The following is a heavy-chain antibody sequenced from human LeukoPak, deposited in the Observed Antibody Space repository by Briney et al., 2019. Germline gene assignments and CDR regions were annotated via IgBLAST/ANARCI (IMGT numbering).Heavy chain of an antibody. Sequence: PGGSLRLSCAASGFTFSSYAMSWVRQAPGKGLEWVSVISYSGGSTYYADSVKGRFTISRDNSKNTLYLQMNSLRAEDTAVYYCAKAAPSGYSSDPFDYWGQGTLATVSS. D-gene: IGHD3-22*01. V-gene: IGHV3-23*01. CDR2: ISYSGGST. CDR3: AKAAPSGYSSDPFDY. J-gene: IGHJ4*02. CDR1: GFTFSSYA.